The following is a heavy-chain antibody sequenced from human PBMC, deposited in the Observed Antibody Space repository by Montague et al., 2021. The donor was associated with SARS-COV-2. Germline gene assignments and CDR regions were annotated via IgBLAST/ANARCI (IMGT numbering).Heavy chain of an antibody. CDR3: ARDAYSNYGEGNYFDY. V-gene: IGHV3-21*01. CDR1: GFTFSKYA. D-gene: IGHD4-11*01. J-gene: IGHJ4*02. Sequence: SLRLSCAASGFTFSKYAMSWVRQAPGKGLQWFSSISTSSSYIYYADSVKGRFTISRDNAKNSLYLQMNSLRAEDTAVYYCARDAYSNYGEGNYFDYWGQGTLVTVSS. CDR2: ISTSSSYI.